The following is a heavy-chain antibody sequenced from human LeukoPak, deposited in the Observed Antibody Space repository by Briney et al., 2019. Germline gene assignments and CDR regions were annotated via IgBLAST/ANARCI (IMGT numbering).Heavy chain of an antibody. J-gene: IGHJ4*02. CDR2: IYYSGST. Sequence: SETLSLTCAVYGGSFSGYYWSWIRQPPGKGLEWIGYIYYSGSTNYNPSLKSRVTISVDTSKNQFSLKLSSVTAADTAVYYCARASYWTIFGVDLGSYYFDYWGQGTLVTVSS. CDR1: GGSFSGYY. D-gene: IGHD3-3*01. V-gene: IGHV4-59*01. CDR3: ARASYWTIFGVDLGSYYFDY.